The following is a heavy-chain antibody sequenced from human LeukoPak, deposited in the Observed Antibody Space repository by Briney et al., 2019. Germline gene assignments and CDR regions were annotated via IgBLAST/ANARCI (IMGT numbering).Heavy chain of an antibody. CDR3: AKKRASGWYPHYFDY. CDR1: GFTFSTYA. Sequence: GGSLRLSCAASGFTFSTYAMSWVRQAPGKGLEWVSAISGSGGSTYYADSVRGRFTISRDNSKNTLDLQMNSLRAEDTAVYYCAKKRASGWYPHYFDYWGQGTLVTVSS. CDR2: ISGSGGST. J-gene: IGHJ4*02. D-gene: IGHD6-13*01. V-gene: IGHV3-23*01.